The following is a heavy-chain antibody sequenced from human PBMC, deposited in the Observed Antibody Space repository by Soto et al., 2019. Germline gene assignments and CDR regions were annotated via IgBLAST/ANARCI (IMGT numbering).Heavy chain of an antibody. CDR3: ARHPSDFWFDP. Sequence: KTSETLSLTCTVSGGSISSSSYYWGWIRQPPGKGLEWIDYIYYSGSTYYNPSLKSRVTVSVDTSKNQFSLKLSSVTAADTAVYYCARHPSDFWFDPWGQGTLVTVSS. V-gene: IGHV4-39*01. CDR2: IYYSGST. CDR1: GGSISSSSYY. D-gene: IGHD2-21*02. J-gene: IGHJ5*02.